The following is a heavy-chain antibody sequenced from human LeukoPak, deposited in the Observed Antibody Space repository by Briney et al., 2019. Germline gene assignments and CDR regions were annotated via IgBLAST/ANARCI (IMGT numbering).Heavy chain of an antibody. D-gene: IGHD3-10*01. Sequence: SVKVSCKASGGTFSSYAITWVRQASGQGLEWMGGIIPIFGTANYAQKFQGRVTITADESTSTAYMELSSLRSEDTAVYYSARDFLGYGSRWFDPWGQGTLVTVSS. CDR1: GGTFSSYA. CDR2: IIPIFGTA. CDR3: ARDFLGYGSRWFDP. V-gene: IGHV1-69*13. J-gene: IGHJ5*02.